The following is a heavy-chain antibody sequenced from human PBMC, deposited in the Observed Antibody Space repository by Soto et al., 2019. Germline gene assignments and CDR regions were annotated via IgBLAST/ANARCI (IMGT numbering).Heavy chain of an antibody. Sequence: QVQLVQSGAEVKKPGASVKVSCKASGYTFTGYDMHWVRQAPGQGLEWMGWINPNNGATNYAQKFQGWVTMTRDTSISTAYMDLSRLTSDDTAVYYCARSISSPARGTDYGMDVWGQGTTVTVSS. D-gene: IGHD3-3*02. CDR3: ARSISSPARGTDYGMDV. J-gene: IGHJ6*02. CDR2: INPNNGAT. CDR1: GYTFTGYD. V-gene: IGHV1-2*04.